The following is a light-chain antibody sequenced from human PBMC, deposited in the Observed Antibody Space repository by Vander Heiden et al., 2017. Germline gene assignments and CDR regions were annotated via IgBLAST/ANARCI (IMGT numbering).Light chain of an antibody. Sequence: TLSVSLGERATLSCRASRSVRNNVAWYQQKRGQPPSLLIYHSSTSAASVPARFSGSGSETEFTLTISSLQSEDFAIYYCQQYNDWPGTFGQGTKLEI. V-gene: IGKV3-15*01. J-gene: IGKJ1*01. CDR2: HSS. CDR3: QQYNDWPGT. CDR1: RSVRNN.